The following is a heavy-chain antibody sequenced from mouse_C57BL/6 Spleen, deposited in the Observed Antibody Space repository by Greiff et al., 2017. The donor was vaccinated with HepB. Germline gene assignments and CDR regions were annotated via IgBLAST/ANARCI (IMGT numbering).Heavy chain of an antibody. CDR2: ISDGGSYT. CDR3: ARDKGYDYDGSWFAY. J-gene: IGHJ3*01. Sequence: DVKLVESGGGLVKPGGSLKLSCAASGFTFSSYAMSWVRQTPEKRLEWVATISDGGSYTYYPDNVKGRFTISRDNAKNNLYLQMSHLKSEDTAMYYCARDKGYDYDGSWFAYWGQGTLVTVSA. CDR1: GFTFSSYA. D-gene: IGHD2-4*01. V-gene: IGHV5-4*01.